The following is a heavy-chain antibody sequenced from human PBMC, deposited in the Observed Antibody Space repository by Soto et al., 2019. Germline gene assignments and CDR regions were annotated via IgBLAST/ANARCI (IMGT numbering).Heavy chain of an antibody. CDR1: GGSASSGSYY. CDR2: IYYSGST. J-gene: IGHJ3*02. V-gene: IGHV4-61*01. D-gene: IGHD7-27*01. CDR3: ARRGNNWGSLRAFDI. Sequence: SETLSLTYTVSGGSASSGSYYWSWIRQPPGKGLEWIGYIYYSGSTNYNPSLKSRVTISVDTSKNQFSLKLSSVTAADTAVYYCARRGNNWGSLRAFDIWGQGTMVTVSS.